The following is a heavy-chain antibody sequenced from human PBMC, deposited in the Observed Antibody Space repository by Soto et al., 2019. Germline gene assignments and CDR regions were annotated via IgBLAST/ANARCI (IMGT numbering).Heavy chain of an antibody. CDR1: GGSISSGGYS. CDR2: IYHSGST. D-gene: IGHD5-18*01. Sequence: SETLSLTCAVSGGSISSGGYSWSWIRQPPGKGLEWIGYIYHSGSTYYNPSLKSRVTISVDRSKNQFSLKLSSVTAADTAVYYCASGGTAMVIFDYWGQGTLVTVSS. CDR3: ASGGTAMVIFDY. J-gene: IGHJ4*02. V-gene: IGHV4-30-2*01.